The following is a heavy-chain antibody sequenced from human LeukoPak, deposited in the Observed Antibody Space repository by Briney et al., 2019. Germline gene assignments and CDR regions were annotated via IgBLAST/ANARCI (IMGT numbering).Heavy chain of an antibody. CDR3: AKEMGAYYDSSGYYYFTGRADY. J-gene: IGHJ4*02. V-gene: IGHV3-23*01. CDR1: GFTFSSYA. CDR2: ISGSGGST. D-gene: IGHD3-22*01. Sequence: SGGSLRLSCAASGFTFSSYAMSWVRQAPGKGLEWVSAISGSGGSTYYADSVKGRFTISRDNSKNTLYLQMNSLRREDTAVYYCAKEMGAYYDSSGYYYFTGRADYWGQGTLVTVSS.